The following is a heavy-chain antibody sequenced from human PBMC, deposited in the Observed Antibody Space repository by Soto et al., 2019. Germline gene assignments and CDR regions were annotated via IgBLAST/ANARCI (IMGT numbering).Heavy chain of an antibody. CDR3: ARAGYSSSWYSTRLLFAMDV. CDR1: GGSISSYY. D-gene: IGHD6-13*01. Sequence: KPSETLSLTCTVSGGSISSYYWSWIRQPPGKGLEWIGYIYYSGSTNYNPSLKSRVTISVDTSKNQFSLKLSSVTAADTAVYYCARAGYSSSWYSTRLLFAMDVWGQGTTVTVSS. J-gene: IGHJ6*02. CDR2: IYYSGST. V-gene: IGHV4-59*01.